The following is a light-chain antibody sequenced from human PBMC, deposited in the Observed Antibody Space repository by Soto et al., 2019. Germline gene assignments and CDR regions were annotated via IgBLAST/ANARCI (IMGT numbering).Light chain of an antibody. Sequence: EIVMTQSPATLSVSPGERATLSCRASQSVSSNLAWYQQKPGQAPRLLIYGASTRATGIPDRFSGSGSETDFTLTISRLEPEDFAVYHCQQYGSSPQTFGQGTKVDI. V-gene: IGKV3-20*01. CDR2: GAS. J-gene: IGKJ1*01. CDR3: QQYGSSPQT. CDR1: QSVSSN.